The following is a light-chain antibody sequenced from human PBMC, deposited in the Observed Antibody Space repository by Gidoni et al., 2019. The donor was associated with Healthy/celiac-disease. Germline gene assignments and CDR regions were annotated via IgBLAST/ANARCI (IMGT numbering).Light chain of an antibody. J-gene: IGKJ1*01. V-gene: IGKV3-11*01. Sequence: EIVLTQSPATLSLSPGERATLSCRASPSVSSYLAWYQQNPGQAPRLLIYDASNRATGIPARFSGSESGTDFTLTISSLEPEDFAVYYCQQRSNWRATFGQGTKVEIK. CDR1: PSVSSY. CDR2: DAS. CDR3: QQRSNWRAT.